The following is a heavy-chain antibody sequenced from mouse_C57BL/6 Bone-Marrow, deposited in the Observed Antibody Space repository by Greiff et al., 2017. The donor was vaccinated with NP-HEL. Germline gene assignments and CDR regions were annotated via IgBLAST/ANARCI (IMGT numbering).Heavy chain of an antibody. CDR2: IRSKSNNYAT. J-gene: IGHJ4*01. CDR3: VRHHTVVAPYAMDY. D-gene: IGHD1-1*01. CDR1: GFSFNTYA. V-gene: IGHV10-1*01. Sequence: EVKLVESGGGLVQPKGSLKLSCAASGFSFNTYAMNWVRQAPGKGLEWVARIRSKSNNYATYYADSVKDRFTISRDDSESMLYLQMNNLKTEDTAMYYCVRHHTVVAPYAMDYWGQGTSVTVSS.